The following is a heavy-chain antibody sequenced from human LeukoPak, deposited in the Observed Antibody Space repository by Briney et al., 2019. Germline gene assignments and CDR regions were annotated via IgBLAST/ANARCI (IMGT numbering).Heavy chain of an antibody. D-gene: IGHD3-10*01. V-gene: IGHV4-59*06. CDR2: IYYSGST. CDR1: GGSISSYY. CDR3: ARDREYYGSGSPGAFDI. J-gene: IGHJ3*02. Sequence: SETLSLTCTVSGGSISSYYWSWIRQHPGKGLEWIGYIYYSGSTYYNPSLKSRVTISVDTSKNQFSLKLSSVTAADTAVYYCARDREYYGSGSPGAFDIWGQGTMVTVSS.